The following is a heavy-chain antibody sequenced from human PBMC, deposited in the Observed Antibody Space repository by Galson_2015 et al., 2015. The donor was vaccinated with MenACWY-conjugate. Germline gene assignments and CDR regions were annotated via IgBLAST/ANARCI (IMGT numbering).Heavy chain of an antibody. CDR1: GGSVSSGDYY. CDR3: ARGPAYGDRVDFLDF. V-gene: IGHV4-61*03. CDR2: IYYTGTT. J-gene: IGHJ4*02. Sequence: LSLTCTVSGGSVSSGDYYWSWIRQPPGKGLEWIGSIYYTGTTNYNPSLKSRVTLSVDTSKNHFSLKLTYVTAADTAIYYCARGPAYGDRVDFLDFWGQGTLVTVSS. D-gene: IGHD4-17*01.